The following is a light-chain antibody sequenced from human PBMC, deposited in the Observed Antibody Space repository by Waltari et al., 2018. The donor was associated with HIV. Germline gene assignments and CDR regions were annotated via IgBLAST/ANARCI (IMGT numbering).Light chain of an antibody. V-gene: IGLV7-46*01. CDR3: LLYYSGARV. J-gene: IGLJ2*01. Sequence: QAVVTQEPSLTVSAGGTVTLTCGSSIGAVTTSHYPYWFHQKPGQAPKTLICDKSYKHSGTPARFSGSLLGGKAALTLSGAQPEDEADYYCLLYYSGARVFGGGTRLTVL. CDR2: DKS. CDR1: IGAVTTSHY.